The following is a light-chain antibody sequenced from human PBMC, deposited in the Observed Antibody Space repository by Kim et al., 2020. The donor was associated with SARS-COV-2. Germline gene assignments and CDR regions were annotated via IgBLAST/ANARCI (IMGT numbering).Light chain of an antibody. Sequence: SSELTQDPAVSVALGQTVRITCQGDSLRSYYATWYQQKPGQAPILVIYGKNNRPSGIPDRFPGSSSGNTASLTITGTQAGDEADYYCNSRDSNDNVLFGG. CDR3: NSRDSNDNVL. J-gene: IGLJ2*01. CDR1: SLRSYY. CDR2: GKN. V-gene: IGLV3-19*01.